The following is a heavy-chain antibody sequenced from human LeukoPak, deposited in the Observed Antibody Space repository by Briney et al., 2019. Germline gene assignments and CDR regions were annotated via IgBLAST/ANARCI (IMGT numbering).Heavy chain of an antibody. CDR3: ARADSGYDSRPLVH. J-gene: IGHJ4*02. D-gene: IGHD5-12*01. V-gene: IGHV1-2*02. Sequence: ASVKVSCKASGYTFTGYYMHWVRQAPGQGLEWMGWINPNSGGTNYAQKFQGRVTMTRDTSISTAYMELSRLRSDDTAVYYCARADSGYDSRPLVHWGQGTLVTVSS. CDR2: INPNSGGT. CDR1: GYTFTGYY.